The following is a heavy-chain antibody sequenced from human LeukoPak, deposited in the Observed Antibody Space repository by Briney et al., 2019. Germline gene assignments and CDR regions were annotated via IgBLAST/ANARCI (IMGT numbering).Heavy chain of an antibody. CDR1: GGSSTAYY. CDR3: AVRRALNY. J-gene: IGHJ4*02. Sequence: SETLSLTCAVYGGSSTAYYWNWIRQPPGKGLEWIGDINLSGSTNYNPSLKSRVTISADTSKNQLSLRLRSVTAADTATYYCAVRRALNYWGQGTLVTVSS. CDR2: INLSGST. V-gene: IGHV4-34*01.